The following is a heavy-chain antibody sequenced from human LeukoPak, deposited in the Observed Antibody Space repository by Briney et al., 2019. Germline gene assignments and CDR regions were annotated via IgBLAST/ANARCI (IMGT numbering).Heavy chain of an antibody. Sequence: GASVTVSCKASGGTFSSYAISWVRQAPGQGLEWMGRIIPILGIANYAQKFRGRVTITADKSTSTAYMELSSLRSEDTAVYYCAREEYYDNGPSSPFDYWGQGTLVTVSS. J-gene: IGHJ4*02. D-gene: IGHD3-9*01. CDR3: AREEYYDNGPSSPFDY. CDR1: GGTFSSYA. V-gene: IGHV1-69*04. CDR2: IIPILGIA.